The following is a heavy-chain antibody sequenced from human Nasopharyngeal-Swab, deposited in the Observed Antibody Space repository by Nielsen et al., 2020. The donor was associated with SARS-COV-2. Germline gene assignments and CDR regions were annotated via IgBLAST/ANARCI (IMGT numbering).Heavy chain of an antibody. Sequence: GSLRLSCTVSGGSISSWNWWTWVRQAPGKGLEWIGEIYESGSTNYNPSLKNRITMSIDKSKNQFPLNLRPVTAADTAVYYCAPLGYCSGSNCYSSSCWGQGTLVTVSS. CDR1: GGSISSWNW. V-gene: IGHV4-4*02. D-gene: IGHD2-15*01. CDR3: APLGYCSGSNCYSSSC. J-gene: IGHJ4*02. CDR2: IYESGST.